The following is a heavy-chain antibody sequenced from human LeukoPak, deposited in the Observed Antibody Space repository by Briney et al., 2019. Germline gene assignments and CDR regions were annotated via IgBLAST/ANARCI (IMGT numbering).Heavy chain of an antibody. V-gene: IGHV3-30*18. CDR1: GFTFSSYG. Sequence: GGSLRLSCAASGFTFSSYGMHWVRKAPGKGLEWVAAISYDGSNKYYADSVKGRFTISRDNSKNTLYLQMNSLRAEDTAVYYCAKGSSGWYEDYWGQGTLVTVSS. D-gene: IGHD6-19*01. CDR3: AKGSSGWYEDY. J-gene: IGHJ4*02. CDR2: ISYDGSNK.